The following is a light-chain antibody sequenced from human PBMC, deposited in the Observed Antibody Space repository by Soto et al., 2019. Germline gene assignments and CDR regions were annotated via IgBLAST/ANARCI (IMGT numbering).Light chain of an antibody. CDR2: EVS. J-gene: IGLJ2*01. CDR3: SSFAGGNNLL. Sequence: QSALTQPPSASGSPGQPVTISCTGTSSDVGGYNFVSWYQQHPGKAPKLLIYEVSKRPSGVPDRFSGSKSDNTASLTVSGLQAEDEADYYCSSFAGGNNLLFGGRTKVTVL. V-gene: IGLV2-8*01. CDR1: SSDVGGYNF.